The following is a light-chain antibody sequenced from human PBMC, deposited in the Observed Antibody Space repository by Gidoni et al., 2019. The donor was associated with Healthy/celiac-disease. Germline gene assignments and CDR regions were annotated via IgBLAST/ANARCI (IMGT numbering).Light chain of an antibody. CDR1: QSIRSY. CDR2: AAS. V-gene: IGKV1-39*01. CDR3: QQSYSTPRT. J-gene: IGKJ5*01. Sequence: DIQMTQSPSSLSASVEDRVTITCRASQSIRSYLNWYQQKPGKAPKLLIYAASSLQSGVPSRFSCSGSGTDFTLTISSLQPEDFATYYCQQSYSTPRTFGQGTRLEIK.